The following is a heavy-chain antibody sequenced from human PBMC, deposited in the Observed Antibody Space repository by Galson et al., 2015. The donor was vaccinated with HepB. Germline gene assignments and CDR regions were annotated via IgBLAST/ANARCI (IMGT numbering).Heavy chain of an antibody. CDR1: GGSISSSSYY. Sequence: SETLSLTCTVSGGSISSSSYYWGWIRQPPGKGLEWIGSIYYSGSTYYNPSLKSRVTISVDTSKNQFSLKLISGTAADTAVYFCARQRLETLIDLAYYYYGMDVWGQGTTVTVSS. D-gene: IGHD1-1*01. CDR2: IYYSGST. J-gene: IGHJ6*02. CDR3: ARQRLETLIDLAYYYYGMDV. V-gene: IGHV4-39*01.